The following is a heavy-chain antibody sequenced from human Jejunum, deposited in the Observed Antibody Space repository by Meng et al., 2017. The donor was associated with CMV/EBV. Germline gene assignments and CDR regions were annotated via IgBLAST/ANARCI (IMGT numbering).Heavy chain of an antibody. J-gene: IGHJ4*02. CDR2: IKPKNGAT. CDR1: GYTFTAYF. Sequence: CQASGYTFTAYFVHWVRQAPGQGLEWMGWIKPKNGATNYEQKYQGRVTLTRDTSISTAYMELTSLKSDDTAMYYCARGGDRGEEDYWGQGTLVTVSS. CDR3: ARGGDRGEEDY. V-gene: IGHV1-2*02. D-gene: IGHD3-10*01.